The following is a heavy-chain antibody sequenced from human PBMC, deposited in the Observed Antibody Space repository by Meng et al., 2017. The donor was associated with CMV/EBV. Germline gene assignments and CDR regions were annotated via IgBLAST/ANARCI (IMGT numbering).Heavy chain of an antibody. Sequence: YLGESGGGLVQPGGSLRLSCAASGLPISSYWMSWVRQAPGKGLEWVANIKNDGSERYYVDSVKGRFSISRDNADNSLYLQMNNLRAEDTAVYYCRLGHYSQDWGQGTLVTVSS. V-gene: IGHV3-7*02. CDR2: IKNDGSER. CDR3: RLGHYSQD. J-gene: IGHJ4*02. D-gene: IGHD4-17*01. CDR1: GLPISSYW.